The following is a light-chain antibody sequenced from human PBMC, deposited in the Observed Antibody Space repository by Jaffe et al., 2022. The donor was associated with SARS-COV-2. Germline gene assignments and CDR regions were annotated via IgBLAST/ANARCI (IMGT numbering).Light chain of an antibody. CDR2: DVS. J-gene: IGLJ1*01. Sequence: QSALTQPASVSGSPGQSITISCTGTNSDVGGYNSVSWYQQDPGKAPKLMIYDVSNRPSGVSNRFSGSKSGNTASLTISGLQAEDEADYYCCSYSSTSTYVFGTGTKVSVL. V-gene: IGLV2-14*01. CDR3: CSYSSTSTYV. CDR1: NSDVGGYNS.